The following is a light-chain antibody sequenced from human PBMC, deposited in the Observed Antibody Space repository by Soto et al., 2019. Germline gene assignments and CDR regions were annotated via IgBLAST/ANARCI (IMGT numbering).Light chain of an antibody. CDR2: TAS. V-gene: IGKV1-39*01. J-gene: IGKJ2*01. CDR1: QSISSY. Sequence: DIQMTQSPSSLSASVGDGVTITCRASQSISSYLNWYQQKLGKAPKLLIYTASSLQSGVPSRFSGSGSGTDFTLTISSLQPEDFATYYCQQSDSTPPTFGQGTKLEIK. CDR3: QQSDSTPPT.